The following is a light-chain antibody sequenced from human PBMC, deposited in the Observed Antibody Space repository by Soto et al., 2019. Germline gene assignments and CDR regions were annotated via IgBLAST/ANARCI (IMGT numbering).Light chain of an antibody. CDR3: HQYGSSPRLFT. CDR2: AAS. Sequence: EIVLTQSPGTLSLSPGERATLSCRASQSVSSSYLAWYQQKPGQAPRFLIYAASSRATGIPDRFSGSGSGTDFPLTISRLEPEDFAMYYCHQYGSSPRLFTFGPGTKVDIK. CDR1: QSVSSSY. J-gene: IGKJ3*01. V-gene: IGKV3-20*01.